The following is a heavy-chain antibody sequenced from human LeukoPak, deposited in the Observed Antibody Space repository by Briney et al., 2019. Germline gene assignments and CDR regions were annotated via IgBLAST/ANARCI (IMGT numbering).Heavy chain of an antibody. CDR1: GFTFSSYA. V-gene: IGHV3-30*18. CDR2: ISNDGNNK. Sequence: PGGSLRLSCAASGFTFSSYAMHWVRQAPGEGLEWVAVISNDGNNKYYEDSVKGRFTISRDNSKNTLYLQMNSLRGEDTAVYYCAKDSGTAAAGSFDYWGQGTLVTVSS. J-gene: IGHJ4*02. D-gene: IGHD6-13*01. CDR3: AKDSGTAAAGSFDY.